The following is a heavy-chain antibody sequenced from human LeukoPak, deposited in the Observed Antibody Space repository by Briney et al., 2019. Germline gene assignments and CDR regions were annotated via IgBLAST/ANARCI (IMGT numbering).Heavy chain of an antibody. D-gene: IGHD3-22*01. CDR3: AKDIRPYFYDSSVPGGPDY. Sequence: GGSLRLSCAASGSTFSSYAMSWVRQAPGKGLEWVSAISGSGGSTYNADSVKGRFTISRDNSKNTLYLQMNSLRAEDTAVYYCAKDIRPYFYDSSVPGGPDYWGQGTLVTVSS. CDR2: ISGSGGST. J-gene: IGHJ4*02. V-gene: IGHV3-23*01. CDR1: GSTFSSYA.